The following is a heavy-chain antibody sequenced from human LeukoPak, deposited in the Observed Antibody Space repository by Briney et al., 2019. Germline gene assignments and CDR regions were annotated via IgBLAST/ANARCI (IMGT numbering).Heavy chain of an antibody. CDR3: ARESKDTAMVMDYYYYYMDV. CDR2: IYTSGST. J-gene: IGHJ6*03. CDR1: GGSISSGSYY. V-gene: IGHV4-61*02. D-gene: IGHD5-18*01. Sequence: SETLSLTCTVSGGSISSGSYYWSWIRQPAGKGLEWIGRIYTSGSTNYNPSLKSRVTISVDTSKNQFSLKLSSVTAADTAVYYCARESKDTAMVMDYYYYYMDVWGKGTTVTISS.